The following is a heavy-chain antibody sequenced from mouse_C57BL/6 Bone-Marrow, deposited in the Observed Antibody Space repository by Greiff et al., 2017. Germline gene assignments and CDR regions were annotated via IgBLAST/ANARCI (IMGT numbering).Heavy chain of an antibody. Sequence: VQLQQSGAELVKPGASVKMSCKASGYTFTTYPIEWMKQTHGKSLEWIGNFHPYNDDTKYNEKFKGKATLTVEKSSSTVYLELSRLTSSDSAVYYCARGGNYGGYYVDYWGQGTTLTVSS. D-gene: IGHD2-1*01. CDR3: ARGGNYGGYYVDY. V-gene: IGHV1-47*01. J-gene: IGHJ2*01. CDR1: GYTFTTYP. CDR2: FHPYNDDT.